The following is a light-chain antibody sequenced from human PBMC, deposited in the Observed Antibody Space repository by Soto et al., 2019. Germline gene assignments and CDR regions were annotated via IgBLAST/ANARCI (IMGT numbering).Light chain of an antibody. J-gene: IGKJ2*01. V-gene: IGKV3-15*01. CDR2: GAS. Sequence: EIVMTQSPATLSVSPGERASLSCRASQSVGSNLAWYQQTAGQAPRLLIYGASTRATGIPARFSGSGSGTEFTLTISSLKSEYFAVYSCQQYTNWPYTFGQGTKLEIK. CDR1: QSVGSN. CDR3: QQYTNWPYT.